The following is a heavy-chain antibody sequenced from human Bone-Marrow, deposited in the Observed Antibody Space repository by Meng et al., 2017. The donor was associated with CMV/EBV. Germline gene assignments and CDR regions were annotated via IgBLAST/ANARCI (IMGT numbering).Heavy chain of an antibody. CDR1: GGTFSSYA. Sequence: SVKVSCKASGGTFSSYAISWVRQAPGQGLEWMGGIIPILGTANYAQKFQGRVTITADKSTSTAYMELSRLRSDDTAVYYCANKYYGDYDSLRYYYGMDVWGQGTTVTVSS. CDR3: ANKYYGDYDSLRYYYGMDV. D-gene: IGHD4-17*01. CDR2: IIPILGTA. V-gene: IGHV1-69*10. J-gene: IGHJ6*02.